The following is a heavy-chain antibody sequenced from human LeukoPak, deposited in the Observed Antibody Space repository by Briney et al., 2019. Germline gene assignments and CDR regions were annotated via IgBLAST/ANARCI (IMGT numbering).Heavy chain of an antibody. J-gene: IGHJ4*02. CDR3: ARDQYYSGSYYPFDY. CDR2: INPNSGGT. V-gene: IGHV1-2*02. CDR1: GYTFTGYY. Sequence: GASVKVSCKASGYTFTGYYMHWVRQAPGQGLEWMGWINPNSGGTNYAQKFQGRVTMTRDTSISTAYMELSRLRSDDTAVYYCARDQYYSGSYYPFDYWGQGTLVTVSS. D-gene: IGHD1-26*01.